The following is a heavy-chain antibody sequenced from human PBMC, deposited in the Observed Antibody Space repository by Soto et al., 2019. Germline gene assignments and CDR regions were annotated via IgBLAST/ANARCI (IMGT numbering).Heavy chain of an antibody. CDR2: MNSDGSST. Sequence: PGWSLRLSCSASEFTFSTYTMHWFRQAPGKGLEWVSRMNSDGSSTNYADSVKGRFTVSRDNAKNTLYLKMNSLRAEDTAVYYCGTPEVDYWGQATLV. CDR1: EFTFSTYT. CDR3: GTPEVDY. V-gene: IGHV3-74*01. J-gene: IGHJ4*02.